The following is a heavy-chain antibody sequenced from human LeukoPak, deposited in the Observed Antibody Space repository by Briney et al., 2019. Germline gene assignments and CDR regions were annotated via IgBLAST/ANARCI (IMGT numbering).Heavy chain of an antibody. V-gene: IGHV3-7*01. CDR2: IKKDGSEK. Sequence: GGSLRLSCEASGFTFSNFWMSWVRQAPGKGLEWVANIKKDGSEKYYVDSVKGRFTISRDNAKNSLYLQMNSLRAEDTAVYYCARDRLEPSYYYMDVWGKGTTVTVSS. J-gene: IGHJ6*03. CDR1: GFTFSNFW. D-gene: IGHD6-25*01. CDR3: ARDRLEPSYYYMDV.